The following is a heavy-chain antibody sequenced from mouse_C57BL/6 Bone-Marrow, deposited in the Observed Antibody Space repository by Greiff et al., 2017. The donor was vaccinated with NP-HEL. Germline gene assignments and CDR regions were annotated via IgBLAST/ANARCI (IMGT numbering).Heavy chain of an antibody. CDR3: ARHCWGVDY. D-gene: IGHD4-1*01. V-gene: IGHV5-6*01. Sequence: EVHLVESGGDLVKPGGSLKLSCAASGFTFSSYGMSWVRQTPDKRLEWVATISSGGSYTYYPDSVKGRFTISRDNAKNTLYLQMSSLKSEDTAMYYCARHCWGVDYWGQGTTLTVSS. CDR1: GFTFSSYG. J-gene: IGHJ2*01. CDR2: ISSGGSYT.